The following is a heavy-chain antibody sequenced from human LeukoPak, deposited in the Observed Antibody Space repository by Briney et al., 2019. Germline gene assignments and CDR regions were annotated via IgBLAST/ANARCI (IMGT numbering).Heavy chain of an antibody. CDR3: ARLGHCSGGSCYFSD. CDR1: GGSIRGYY. Sequence: SETLSLTCTVSGGSIRGYYWTWIRQPPGEGLEGIGYMFYTGNTNYNPFFSSRLTLSVDAPNTQFALTLRSVTAAATAIYYCARLGHCSGGSCYFSDWGLGTLVTVAS. J-gene: IGHJ4*02. D-gene: IGHD2-15*01. V-gene: IGHV4-59*08. CDR2: MFYTGNT.